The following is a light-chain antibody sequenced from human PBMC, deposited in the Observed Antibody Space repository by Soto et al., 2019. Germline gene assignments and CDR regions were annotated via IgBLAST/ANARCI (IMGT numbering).Light chain of an antibody. V-gene: IGKV1-39*01. CDR3: QQTYNSPPLT. Sequence: DIQMTQSPSSLSASVGDRVTITCRASQSISSYLNWYQQRPGKAPKLLIYAASSLQSGVPSRFSGSGSGTAFTLTISSLQPEDFATYFCQQTYNSPPLTFGGGTKVEIK. CDR2: AAS. J-gene: IGKJ4*01. CDR1: QSISSY.